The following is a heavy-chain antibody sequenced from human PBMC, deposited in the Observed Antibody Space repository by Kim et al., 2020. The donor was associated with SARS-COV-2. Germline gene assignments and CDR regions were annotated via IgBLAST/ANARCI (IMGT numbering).Heavy chain of an antibody. Sequence: GGSLRLSCAASGFTFSSYEMNWVRQAPGKGLEWVSYISSSGSTIYYADSVKGRFTISRDNAKNSLYLQMNSLRAEDTAVYYCARAWDIVVVPAAIRGGYDAFDIWGQGTMVTVSS. D-gene: IGHD2-2*01. J-gene: IGHJ3*02. CDR2: ISSSGSTI. V-gene: IGHV3-48*03. CDR1: GFTFSSYE. CDR3: ARAWDIVVVPAAIRGGYDAFDI.